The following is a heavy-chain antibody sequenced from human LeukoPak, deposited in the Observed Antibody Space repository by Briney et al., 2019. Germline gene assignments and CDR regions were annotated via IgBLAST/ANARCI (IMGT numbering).Heavy chain of an antibody. Sequence: GASVKVSCKTSGYIFNTYGISWVRQAPGQGLEWMAWIRGNNDNTKYAQKFQGRVTLTIDTSTSTAHMELRGLTSDDTAVYYCVRDSAYSPDYWGQGSLVTVSS. J-gene: IGHJ4*02. CDR1: GYIFNTYG. D-gene: IGHD5-12*01. V-gene: IGHV1-18*01. CDR3: VRDSAYSPDY. CDR2: IRGNNDNT.